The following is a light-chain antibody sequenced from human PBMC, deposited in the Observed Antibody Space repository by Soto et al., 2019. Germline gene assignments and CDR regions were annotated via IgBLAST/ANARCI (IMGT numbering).Light chain of an antibody. CDR1: NIGSKN. CDR2: RDD. Sequence: LLSVSVALGQTATISCAITNIGSKNVHWYQQRPGLAPTLLIYRDDHRSSGTPERFSGSSSGHTATLTISRAQAGDEADYYCQLWDTSTWMFGGGTKVTVL. CDR3: QLWDTSTWM. J-gene: IGLJ3*02. V-gene: IGLV3-9*01.